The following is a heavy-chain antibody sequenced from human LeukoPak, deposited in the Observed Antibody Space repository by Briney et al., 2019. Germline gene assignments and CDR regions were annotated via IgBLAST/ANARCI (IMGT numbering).Heavy chain of an antibody. CDR3: ATQRDGYYNDALDM. CDR2: LDYSGST. J-gene: IGHJ3*02. D-gene: IGHD5-24*01. Sequence: SQTLSLTCTVSGGSVRSGGYYWNWILKHPGKGLEWIGYLDYSGSTNYNPSLKSRISISTDTSKNQISLKLTSLTAADTAEYYCATQRDGYYNDALDMWGQGTLVIVSS. CDR1: GGSVRSGGYY. V-gene: IGHV4-31*03.